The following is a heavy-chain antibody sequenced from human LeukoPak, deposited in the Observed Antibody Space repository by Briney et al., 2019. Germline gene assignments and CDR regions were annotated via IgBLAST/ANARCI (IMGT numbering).Heavy chain of an antibody. J-gene: IGHJ4*02. CDR3: ARDPRRGVVPAAPFDY. CDR2: ISSSGSTI. CDR1: GFTFSDYY. Sequence: GGSLRLSCAASGFTFSDYYMSWIRQAPGKGLEWVSYISSSGSTIYYADSVKGRFTISRDNAKNSLYLQMNSLRAEDTAVYYCARDPRRGVVPAAPFDYWGQGTLVTVSS. D-gene: IGHD2-2*01. V-gene: IGHV3-11*04.